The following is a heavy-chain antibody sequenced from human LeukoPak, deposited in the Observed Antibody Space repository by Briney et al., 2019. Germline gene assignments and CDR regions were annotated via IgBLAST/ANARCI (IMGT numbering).Heavy chain of an antibody. J-gene: IGHJ4*02. CDR3: ARDENGEGDY. D-gene: IGHD4-17*01. CDR1: GGSFSGDY. Sequence: SHSLSLTCAVDGGSFSGDYWSWIRQPPGKGLEWIGEINHSGSTNNNPSIKSQVTISVDTSKNQSSLKRSSMTAADTAVYYCARDENGEGDYWGQGTLVTVSS. CDR2: INHSGST. V-gene: IGHV4-34*01.